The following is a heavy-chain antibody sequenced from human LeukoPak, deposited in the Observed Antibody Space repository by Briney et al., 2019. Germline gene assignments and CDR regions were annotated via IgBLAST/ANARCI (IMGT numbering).Heavy chain of an antibody. J-gene: IGHJ4*02. D-gene: IGHD2-15*01. CDR3: ARTVVVAATWLDY. V-gene: IGHV4-30-2*01. Sequence: SQTLSLTCAVSGGSISSGGYSWSWIRQPPGKGLEWIGYIYHSGSTYYNPSLKSRVTISVDRSKNQFSLKLGSVTAADTAVYYCARTVVVAATWLDYWGQGTLVTVSS. CDR1: GGSISSGGYS. CDR2: IYHSGST.